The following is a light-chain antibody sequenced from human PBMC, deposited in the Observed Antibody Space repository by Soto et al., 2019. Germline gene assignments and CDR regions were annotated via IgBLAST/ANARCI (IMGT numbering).Light chain of an antibody. V-gene: IGKV1-33*01. CDR2: DAS. J-gene: IGKJ5*01. CDR1: QDISDH. CDR3: QHFANLPMT. Sequence: DIQMTQSPSSVSASLGDSVTMXXQASQDISDHLNWYQYKEGEAPQLXIYDASNLESGVPSRFSGSGSGTDFTLTISSLQPQDIATYYCQHFANLPMTFGQGTRLEIK.